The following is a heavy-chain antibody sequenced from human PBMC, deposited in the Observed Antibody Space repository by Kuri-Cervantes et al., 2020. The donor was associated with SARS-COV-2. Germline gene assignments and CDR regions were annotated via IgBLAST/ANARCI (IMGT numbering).Heavy chain of an antibody. Sequence: GGSLRLSCAASGFTVNSNYMSWVRQAPGKGLEWVSVIYSSGSTNYADSVKGQFTISRDNFKNTLYLQMSSLRAEDTAVYYCARGRGPGDFWSGLNWFDPWGQGTLVTVSS. CDR1: GFTVNSNY. CDR2: IYSSGST. CDR3: ARGRGPGDFWSGLNWFDP. V-gene: IGHV3-53*01. J-gene: IGHJ5*02. D-gene: IGHD3-3*01.